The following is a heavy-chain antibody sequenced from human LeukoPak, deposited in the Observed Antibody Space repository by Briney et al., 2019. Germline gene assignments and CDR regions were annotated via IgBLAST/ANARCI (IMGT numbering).Heavy chain of an antibody. CDR2: IKQDGSEK. CDR3: ARFPRIAAAYYFDY. Sequence: PGGSLRLSCAASGFTFSSYWKSWVRHAPGKGLEWVANIKQDGSEKYYVDSVKGRFTISRDNAKNSLYLQMNSLRAEDTAVYYCARFPRIAAAYYFDYWGQGTLVTVSS. V-gene: IGHV3-7*01. J-gene: IGHJ4*02. CDR1: GFTFSSYW. D-gene: IGHD6-13*01.